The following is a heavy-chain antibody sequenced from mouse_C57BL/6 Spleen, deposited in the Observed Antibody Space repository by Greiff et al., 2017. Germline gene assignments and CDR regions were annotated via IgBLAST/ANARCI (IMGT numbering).Heavy chain of an antibody. CDR1: GYTFTSYW. V-gene: IGHV1-61*01. CDR3: ARSRTRKYYGSSYGGVYYYAMDY. J-gene: IGHJ4*01. Sequence: QVQLQQPGAELVRPGSSVKLSCKASGYTFTSYWMDWVKQRPGQGLEWIGNIYPSDSETHYNQKFKDKATLTVDKSSSTAYMQLSSLTSEDSAVYYCARSRTRKYYGSSYGGVYYYAMDYWGQGTSVTVSS. D-gene: IGHD1-1*01. CDR2: IYPSDSET.